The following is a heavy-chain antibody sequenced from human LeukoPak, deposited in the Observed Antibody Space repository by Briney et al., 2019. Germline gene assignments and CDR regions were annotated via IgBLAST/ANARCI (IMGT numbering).Heavy chain of an antibody. CDR1: GYSFTSYY. J-gene: IGHJ4*02. D-gene: IGHD1-26*01. Sequence: GASVKVSCKASGYSFTSYYIHWVRQAPGQGLEWRGIINPSGGSTSYAQKFQGRVTMTRDMSTSTVYMELSSLRSEDTAVYYCARDLAVGATLETFDYWGQGTLVTVAS. CDR3: ARDLAVGATLETFDY. V-gene: IGHV1-46*01. CDR2: INPSGGST.